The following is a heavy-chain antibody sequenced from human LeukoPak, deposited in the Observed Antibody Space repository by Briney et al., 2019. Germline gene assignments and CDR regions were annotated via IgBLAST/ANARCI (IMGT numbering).Heavy chain of an antibody. CDR3: AGELGWFGELQRTFDY. CDR2: INPNSGGT. V-gene: IGHV1-2*02. D-gene: IGHD3-10*01. Sequence: ASVKVSCKASGYTFTGYYMHWVRQAPGQGLEWMGWINPNSGGTNYAQKFQGRVTMTRDTSISTAYMELSRLRSDDTAVYYCAGELGWFGELQRTFDYWGQGTLVTVSS. CDR1: GYTFTGYY. J-gene: IGHJ4*02.